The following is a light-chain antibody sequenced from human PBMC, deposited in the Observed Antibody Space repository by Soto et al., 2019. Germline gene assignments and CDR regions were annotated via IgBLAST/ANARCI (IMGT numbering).Light chain of an antibody. CDR1: QSVLFCSNKQNY. CDR2: WAS. Sequence: DIVMTQSQDSLSVSLGARATIKCKSSQSVLFCSNKQNYLAWYQQKAGQPPKLHFYWASTRESGVPDRLGGSGSGTDFTLTIGSLPAEDVAVYYCQQYYSVPYNFGQGNQLEIK. J-gene: IGKJ2*01. V-gene: IGKV4-1*01. CDR3: QQYYSVPYN.